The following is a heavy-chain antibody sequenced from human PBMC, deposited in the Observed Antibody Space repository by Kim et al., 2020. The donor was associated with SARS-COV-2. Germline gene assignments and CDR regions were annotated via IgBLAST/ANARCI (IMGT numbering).Heavy chain of an antibody. D-gene: IGHD3-9*01. CDR3: ARPHYDILTEDAFDI. J-gene: IGHJ3*02. Sequence: SPPFQGQVTISADKSISTAYLQWSSLKASDTAMYYCARPHYDILTEDAFDIWGQGTMVTVSS. V-gene: IGHV5-51*01.